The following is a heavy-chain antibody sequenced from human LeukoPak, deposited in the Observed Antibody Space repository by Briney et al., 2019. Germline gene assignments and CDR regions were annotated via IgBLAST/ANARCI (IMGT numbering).Heavy chain of an antibody. D-gene: IGHD4-17*01. CDR1: GFTFSSYW. CDR3: ARGAYYDYGDYPAEYFQH. CDR2: INSDGSST. V-gene: IGHV3-74*01. J-gene: IGHJ1*01. Sequence: GGSLRLSCAASGFTFSSYWMHWVRQAPGKGLVWVSRINSDGSSTSYADSVKGRFIISRDNAKNTLYLQMNSLRAEDTAVYYCARGAYYDYGDYPAEYFQHWGQGTLVTVSS.